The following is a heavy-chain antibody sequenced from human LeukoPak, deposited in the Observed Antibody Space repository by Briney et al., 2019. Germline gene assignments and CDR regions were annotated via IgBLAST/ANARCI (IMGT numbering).Heavy chain of an antibody. D-gene: IGHD2-15*01. CDR2: INHSGST. CDR1: GGSFSGYY. V-gene: IGHV4-34*01. Sequence: SETLSLTCAVYGGSFSGYYWSWIRQPPGKGLEWIGEINHSGSTNYNPSLKSRVTISIDTSKNQFSLKLSSVTAADSAVYYCARANNCSGRSCYSYYHYYYYMDVWGKGITVTVSS. CDR3: ARANNCSGRSCYSYYHYYYYMDV. J-gene: IGHJ6*03.